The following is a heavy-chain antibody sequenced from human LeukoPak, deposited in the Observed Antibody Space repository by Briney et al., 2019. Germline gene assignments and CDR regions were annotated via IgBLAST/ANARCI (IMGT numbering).Heavy chain of an antibody. V-gene: IGHV1-46*01. CDR3: ARRAPAGRCFDF. D-gene: IGHD6-13*01. CDR2: INPNGGST. J-gene: IGHJ4*02. CDR1: GYSFISHY. Sequence: ASVKVSCKASGYSFISHYIHWVRQAPGQGLEWMGIINPNGGSTTYAQKFQGGVTMTSDTSTRTVYMELSSLRSEDTAVFYCARRAPAGRCFDFWGQGTLLTVSS.